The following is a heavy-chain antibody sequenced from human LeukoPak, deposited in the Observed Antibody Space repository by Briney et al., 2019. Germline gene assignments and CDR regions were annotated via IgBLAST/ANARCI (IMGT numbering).Heavy chain of an antibody. J-gene: IGHJ6*02. D-gene: IGHD1-14*01. V-gene: IGHV4-59*01. CDR1: GGSISSYY. Sequence: SETLSLTCTVSGGSISSYYWGWIRQPPGKGLEWIGYIYYSGSTNYNPSLKSRVTISVDTSKNQFSLKLSSVTAADTAVYYCARERPLHLKHGMDVWGQGTTVTVSS. CDR2: IYYSGST. CDR3: ARERPLHLKHGMDV.